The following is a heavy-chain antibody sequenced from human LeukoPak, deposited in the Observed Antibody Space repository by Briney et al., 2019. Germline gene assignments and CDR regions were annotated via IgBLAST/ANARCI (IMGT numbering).Heavy chain of an antibody. CDR2: IYYSGTT. D-gene: IGHD3-10*01. J-gene: IGHJ4*02. CDR1: GGSISSHY. V-gene: IGHV4-59*11. Sequence: SETLSLTCTVSGGSISSHYWSWFRQPPGKELEWIGYIYYSGTTDYNPSLKSRVTISVDTSKNQFSLKLSSVTAADTAVYYCARAMVRGVIISWGLDYFDYWGQGTLVTVSS. CDR3: ARAMVRGVIISWGLDYFDY.